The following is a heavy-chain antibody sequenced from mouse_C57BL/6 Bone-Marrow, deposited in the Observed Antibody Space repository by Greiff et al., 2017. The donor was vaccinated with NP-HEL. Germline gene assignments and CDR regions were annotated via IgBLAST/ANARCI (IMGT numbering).Heavy chain of an antibody. CDR3: ARAIYYGYSAWFAY. Sequence: VKLVESGPGLVAPSQSLSITCTVSGFSLTSYAISWVRQPPGKGLEWLGVIWTGGGTNYNSALKSRLSISKDNSKSQVFLKMNSLQTDDTARYYCARAIYYGYSAWFAYWGQGTLVTVSA. V-gene: IGHV2-9-1*01. CDR2: IWTGGGT. CDR1: GFSLTSYA. D-gene: IGHD2-2*01. J-gene: IGHJ3*01.